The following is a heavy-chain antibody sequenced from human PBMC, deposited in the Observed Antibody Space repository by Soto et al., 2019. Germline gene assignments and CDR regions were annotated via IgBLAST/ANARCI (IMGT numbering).Heavy chain of an antibody. V-gene: IGHV3-53*01. CDR1: GFAVSSKY. CDR3: VQTTGWPGFDF. J-gene: IGHJ4*02. D-gene: IGHD6-19*01. Sequence: EVPLVESGGGLIQPGGSLRLSCAASGFAVSSKYMTWVRQAPGKGLEWVSVIYGGGTTYYADSVKGRFTISRDTSKNTAYLQMNSLRAEDTAVYYCVQTTGWPGFDFWGQGTLVTVPS. CDR2: IYGGGTT.